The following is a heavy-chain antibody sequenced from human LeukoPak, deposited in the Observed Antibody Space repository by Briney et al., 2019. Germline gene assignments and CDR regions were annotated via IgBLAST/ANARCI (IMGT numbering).Heavy chain of an antibody. Sequence: SETLSLTCTVSGYSISSGYFWGWIRQPPGKGLEWIGTIYNSGSTYYNPSLKSRVTISVDTSKNQFSLKLSSVTAADTAVYYCARINYGDYWGQGTLVTVSS. CDR3: ARINYGDY. V-gene: IGHV4-38-2*02. CDR2: IYNSGST. CDR1: GYSISSGYF. J-gene: IGHJ4*02.